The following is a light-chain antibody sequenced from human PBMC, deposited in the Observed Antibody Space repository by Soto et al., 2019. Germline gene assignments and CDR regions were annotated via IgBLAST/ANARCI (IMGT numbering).Light chain of an antibody. CDR2: YDS. CDR3: QVWDISSNHVI. J-gene: IGLJ2*01. Sequence: SSELTQPPSVSVAPGKTARITCGGNNIGRKSGHWYQQKAGQAPILAMYYDSDRPSGIPERFSGSNSGNTATLTISTVEAGDEADYYCQVWDISSNHVIFGGGTKVTVL. CDR1: NIGRKS. V-gene: IGLV3-21*04.